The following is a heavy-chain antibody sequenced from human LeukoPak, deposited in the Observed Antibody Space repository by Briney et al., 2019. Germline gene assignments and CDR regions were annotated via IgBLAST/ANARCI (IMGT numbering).Heavy chain of an antibody. CDR3: ARDPRSSGWYNYYYYMDV. V-gene: IGHV1-18*01. Sequence: ASVKVSCKASGYTFTNYGFSWVRQAPGQGLEWMGWISAYNGNTNYAQKLQGRVTMTTDTSTNTAYMELRSLRSDDTAVYYCARDPRSSGWYNYYYYMDVWGKGTTVTVSS. CDR1: GYTFTNYG. CDR2: ISAYNGNT. D-gene: IGHD6-19*01. J-gene: IGHJ6*03.